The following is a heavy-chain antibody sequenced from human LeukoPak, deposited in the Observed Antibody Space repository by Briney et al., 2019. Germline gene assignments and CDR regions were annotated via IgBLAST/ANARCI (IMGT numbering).Heavy chain of an antibody. V-gene: IGHV4-61*02. CDR3: ASLTTVTAAYYYNYHMDV. CDR1: GGSISSGSYY. CDR2: IYTSGST. J-gene: IGHJ6*03. D-gene: IGHD4-17*01. Sequence: SETLSLTCTVSGGSISSGSYYWSWIRQPAGKGLEWIGRIYTSGSTNYNPSLKSRVTISVDTSKNQFSLKLRSVTAADTAVYYCASLTTVTAAYYYNYHMDVWGKGTTVTVSS.